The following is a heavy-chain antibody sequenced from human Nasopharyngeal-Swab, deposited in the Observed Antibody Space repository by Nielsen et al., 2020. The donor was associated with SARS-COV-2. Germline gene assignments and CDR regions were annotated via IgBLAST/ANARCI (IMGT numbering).Heavy chain of an antibody. CDR1: GFTFSDSA. V-gene: IGHV3-73*01. CDR2: IRSKGNSYAT. CDR3: TRCGGSCYTGKDY. J-gene: IGHJ4*02. Sequence: AGSLRLSCAASGFTFSDSAIHWVRQASGQGLEWVGRIRSKGNSYATAYAASVKGRFTISRDDSKNTAYLQMNSLITEDTDVYYCTRCGGSCYTGKDYWGQGTLVTVSS. D-gene: IGHD2-15*01.